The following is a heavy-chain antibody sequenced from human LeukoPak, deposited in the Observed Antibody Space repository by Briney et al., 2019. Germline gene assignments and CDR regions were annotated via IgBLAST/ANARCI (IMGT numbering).Heavy chain of an antibody. Sequence: SETLSLTCTVSGGSISSYYWSWIRQPPGKGLEWIGYIYYSGSTNYNPSLKSRVTISVDTSKNQFSLKLSSVTAADTAVYYCARIDYGVYFDYWGQGNLVTVSS. J-gene: IGHJ4*02. CDR2: IYYSGST. D-gene: IGHD4-17*01. CDR1: GGSISSYY. V-gene: IGHV4-59*01. CDR3: ARIDYGVYFDY.